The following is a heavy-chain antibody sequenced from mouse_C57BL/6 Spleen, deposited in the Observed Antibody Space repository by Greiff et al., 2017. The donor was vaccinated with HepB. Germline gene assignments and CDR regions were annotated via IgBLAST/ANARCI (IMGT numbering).Heavy chain of an antibody. CDR2: INPSSGYT. CDR1: GYTFTSYW. CDR3: ARGEDAMDD. J-gene: IGHJ4*01. Sequence: QVQLQQKKAEMAKPGASVKLSCKASGYTFTSYWMHWVKQRPGQGLEWIGYINPSSGYTKYNQKFKDKATLTADKSSSTAYMQLSSLTYEDSAVYYCARGEDAMDDWGQGTSVTVSS. V-gene: IGHV1-7*01.